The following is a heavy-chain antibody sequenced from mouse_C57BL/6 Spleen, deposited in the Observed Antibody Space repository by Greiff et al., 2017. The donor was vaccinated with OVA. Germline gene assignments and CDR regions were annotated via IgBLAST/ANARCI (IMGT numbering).Heavy chain of an antibody. CDR1: GYTFTSYG. J-gene: IGHJ1*03. V-gene: IGHV1-81*01. CDR2: IYPRSGNT. Sequence: QVHVKQSGAELARPGASVKLSCKASGYTFTSYGISWVKQRTGQGLEWIGEIYPRSGNTYYNEKFKGKATLTADKSSSTAYMELRSLTSEDSAVYFCARYYYGSSYGWYFDVWGTGTTVTVSS. CDR3: ARYYYGSSYGWYFDV. D-gene: IGHD1-1*01.